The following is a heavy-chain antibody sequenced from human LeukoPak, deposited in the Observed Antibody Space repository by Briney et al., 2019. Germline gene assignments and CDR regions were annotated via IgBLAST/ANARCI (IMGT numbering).Heavy chain of an antibody. CDR1: GFTFSSYG. CDR2: ISGSGGST. D-gene: IGHD6-19*01. CDR3: AKKGVAGTGGHYYYYYMDV. V-gene: IGHV3-23*01. J-gene: IGHJ6*03. Sequence: GGSLRLSCAASGFTFSSYGMSWVRQAPGRGLEWVSAISGSGGSTYYADSVKGRFTISRDNSKNTLYLQMNSLRAEDTAVYYCAKKGVAGTGGHYYYYYMDVWGKGTTVTISS.